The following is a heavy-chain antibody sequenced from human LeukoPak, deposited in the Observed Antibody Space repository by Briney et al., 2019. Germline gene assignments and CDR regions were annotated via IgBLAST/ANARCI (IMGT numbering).Heavy chain of an antibody. V-gene: IGHV4-39*01. Sequence: PSETLSLTCTVSGGSFSSSSYYWGWIRQPPGKGMEWLGSMYYSGSTYYNASLRSRLTISVDTSKNQYSLKLSSVTAADTAVYYCARHFDRDGYTSNAFDIWGQGTTVTVSS. D-gene: IGHD5-24*01. CDR1: GGSFSSSSYY. J-gene: IGHJ3*02. CDR2: MYYSGST. CDR3: ARHFDRDGYTSNAFDI.